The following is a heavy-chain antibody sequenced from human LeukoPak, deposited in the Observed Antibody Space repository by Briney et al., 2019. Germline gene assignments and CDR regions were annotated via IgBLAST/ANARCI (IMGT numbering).Heavy chain of an antibody. J-gene: IGHJ6*02. D-gene: IGHD3-3*01. CDR1: GGSISSGGYS. V-gene: IGHV4-30-2*01. CDR2: IYHSGST. CDR3: ARDQDDGYYGMDV. Sequence: PSQTLSLTCTVSGGSISSGGYSWSWIRQPPGKGLEWIGYIYHSGSTYYNPSLKSRVTISVDRSKNQFSLKLSSVTAADTAVYYCARDQDDGYYGMDVWGQGTTVTVSS.